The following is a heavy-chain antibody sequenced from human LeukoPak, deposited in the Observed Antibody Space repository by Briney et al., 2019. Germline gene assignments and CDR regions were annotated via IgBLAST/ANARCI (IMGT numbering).Heavy chain of an antibody. CDR2: ISGSGGST. V-gene: IGHV3-23*01. CDR1: GFTFSSYA. CDR3: ARGIDY. Sequence: PGGSLRLSCAASGFTFSSYAMSWVRQAPGKGLEWVSAISGSGGSTYYADSVRGRFTISRDTSKNMVFLQMNSLRVEDTAVYYCARGIDYWGRGTLVTVSS. J-gene: IGHJ4*02.